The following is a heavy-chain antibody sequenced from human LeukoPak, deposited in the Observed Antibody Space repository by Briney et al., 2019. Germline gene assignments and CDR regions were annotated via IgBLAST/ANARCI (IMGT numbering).Heavy chain of an antibody. Sequence: SETLSLTCVVYGGSFSGYYWNWIRQTPSKGLEWIGEVNEVGGTNISPSLRNRVILSVDTSKNQFFQKLISVTVADTAVYYCARGQGATVPQVGKNWFDPWGQGTRVPVSS. CDR1: GGSFSGYY. CDR2: VNEVGGT. J-gene: IGHJ5*01. CDR3: ARGQGATVPQVGKNWFDP. V-gene: IGHV4-34*01. D-gene: IGHD1-26*01.